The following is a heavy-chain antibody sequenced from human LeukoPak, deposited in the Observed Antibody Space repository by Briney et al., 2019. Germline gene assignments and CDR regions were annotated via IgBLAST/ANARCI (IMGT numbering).Heavy chain of an antibody. Sequence: PSETLSLTCTVSGGSISSSSYCWGWIRQPPGKGLEWIGSIYYSGSTYYNPSLKSRVTISVDTSKNQFSLKLSSVTAADTAVYYCARAILRIPYFDYWGQGTLVTVSS. CDR3: ARAILRIPYFDY. CDR2: IYYSGST. D-gene: IGHD2-21*01. CDR1: GGSISSSSYC. J-gene: IGHJ4*02. V-gene: IGHV4-39*07.